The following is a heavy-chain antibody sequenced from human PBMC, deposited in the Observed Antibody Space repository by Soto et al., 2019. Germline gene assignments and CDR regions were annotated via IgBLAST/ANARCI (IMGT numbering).Heavy chain of an antibody. CDR3: ARYASRFLSRRMEDVFDY. CDR1: GFTFSSYA. CDR2: ISCDGSNK. Sequence: GGSLRLSCAASGFTFSSYAMHWVRQAPGKGLEWVAVISCDGSNKYYADSVKGRFTISRDNSKNTLYLQMNSLRAEDTAVYYCARYASRFLSRRMEDVFDYWGQGTLVTVSS. J-gene: IGHJ4*02. D-gene: IGHD3-16*01. V-gene: IGHV3-30-3*01.